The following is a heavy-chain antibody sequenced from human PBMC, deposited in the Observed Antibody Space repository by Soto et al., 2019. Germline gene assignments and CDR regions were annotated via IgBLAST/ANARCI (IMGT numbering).Heavy chain of an antibody. CDR3: ATLVWVGATLYYYYGMDV. CDR1: GYTLTELS. V-gene: IGHV1-24*01. J-gene: IGHJ6*02. D-gene: IGHD1-26*01. Sequence: ASVKVSCKVSGYTLTELSMHWVRQAPGKGLEWMGGFDPEGGETIYAQKFQGRVTMTEDTSTDTAYMELSSLRSEDTAVYYCATLVWVGATLYYYYGMDVWGQGTTVTVSS. CDR2: FDPEGGET.